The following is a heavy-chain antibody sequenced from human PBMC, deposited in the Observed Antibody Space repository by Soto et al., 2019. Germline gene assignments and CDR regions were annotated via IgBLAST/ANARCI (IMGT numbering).Heavy chain of an antibody. CDR1: GFTFSSHA. Sequence: GGSLRLSCAASGFTFSSHAMSWVRQAPGKGLEWVSAISGSGGSTYYADSVKGRFTISRDNSKTTLYLQMNSLRAEDTAVYYYAKDARYDFWSGYYSPWGQGTLVTVSS. V-gene: IGHV3-23*01. CDR2: ISGSGGST. D-gene: IGHD3-3*01. CDR3: AKDARYDFWSGYYSP. J-gene: IGHJ5*02.